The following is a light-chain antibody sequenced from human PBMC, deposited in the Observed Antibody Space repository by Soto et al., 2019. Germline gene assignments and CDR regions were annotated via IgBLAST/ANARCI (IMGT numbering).Light chain of an antibody. CDR1: QTVSSN. J-gene: IGKJ1*01. CDR3: QQYNNWPPWT. CDR2: GAS. Sequence: EIVMTQSPATLSVSPGERATLSCRASQTVSSNLAWYQQKPGQAPRLLIYGASTRATGIPARFSGSVSGTGFTLTISSLQSEDFAVYYCQQYNNWPPWTFGQGTKVEIK. V-gene: IGKV3-15*01.